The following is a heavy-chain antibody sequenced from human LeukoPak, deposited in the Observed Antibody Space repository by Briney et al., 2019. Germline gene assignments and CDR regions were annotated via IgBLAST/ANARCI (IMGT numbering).Heavy chain of an antibody. CDR2: IIPIFGTP. J-gene: IGHJ4*02. Sequence: ASVKVSCKASGGTFSSYAISWVRRAPGQGLEWMGGIIPIFGTPNYAQKFQGRVTITTDESTSTAYMELSSLRSEDTAMYYCARALSLRLEFSPVGYFDYWGQGTLVTVPS. CDR3: ARALSLRLEFSPVGYFDY. D-gene: IGHD3-3*01. V-gene: IGHV1-69*05. CDR1: GGTFSSYA.